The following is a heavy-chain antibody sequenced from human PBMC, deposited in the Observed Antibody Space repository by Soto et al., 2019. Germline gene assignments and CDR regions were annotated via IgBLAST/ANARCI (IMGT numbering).Heavy chain of an antibody. J-gene: IGHJ4*02. Sequence: EVQLVESGGGLVQPGGSLRLSCAASGFTFRSYWMSWVRQAPGKGLEWVANIKQDGREKYYMDSVKGRFTIARDNAKNSRYLQLNSRRAEDTAVYYCARGSSCWSEPCDYWGQGTLVTVSS. V-gene: IGHV3-7*05. CDR1: GFTFRSYW. CDR3: ARGSSCWSEPCDY. CDR2: IKQDGREK. D-gene: IGHD6-19*01.